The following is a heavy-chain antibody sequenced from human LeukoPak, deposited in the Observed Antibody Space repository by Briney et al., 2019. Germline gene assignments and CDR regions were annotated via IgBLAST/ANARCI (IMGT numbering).Heavy chain of an antibody. CDR1: GYTFTSYD. CDR3: ARGRLYCSGGSCYSGY. V-gene: IGHV1-8*01. J-gene: IGHJ4*02. D-gene: IGHD2-15*01. CDR2: MNPNSGNT. Sequence: GASVKVSCKASGYTFTSYDINWVRQATGQGLEWMGWMNPNSGNTGYAQKFQGRVTMTRNTSISTAYMELSSLRSEDTAVYYCARGRLYCSGGSCYSGYWGQGTLVTVSS.